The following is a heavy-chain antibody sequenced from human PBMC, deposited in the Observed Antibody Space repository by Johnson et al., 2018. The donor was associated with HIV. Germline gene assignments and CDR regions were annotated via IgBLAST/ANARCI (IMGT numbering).Heavy chain of an antibody. CDR2: IYSGGST. J-gene: IGHJ3*02. Sequence: VQLVESGGGLIQPGGSLRLSCAASGFTVSSNYMSWVRQAPGKGLEWVSVIYSGGSTYYADSVKGRFTISRDNSKNTLYLQMNSLRAGDTAVYYCARGDYYDSSGDYMDAFDIWGQGTMVTVSS. CDR1: GFTVSSNY. V-gene: IGHV3-53*01. D-gene: IGHD3-22*01. CDR3: ARGDYYDSSGDYMDAFDI.